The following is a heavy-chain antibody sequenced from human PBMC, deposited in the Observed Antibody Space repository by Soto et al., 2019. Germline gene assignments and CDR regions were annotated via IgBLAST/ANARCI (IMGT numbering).Heavy chain of an antibody. CDR3: ARGGRITMVRGAIIGYYYYGMDV. CDR1: GFTFSDYY. D-gene: IGHD3-10*01. J-gene: IGHJ6*02. CDR2: ISSSGSTI. V-gene: IGHV3-11*01. Sequence: PGGSLRLSCAASGFTFSDYYMSWIRQAPGKGLEWVSYISSSGSTIYYADSVKGRFTISRDNAKNSLYLQMNSLRAEDTAVYYCARGGRITMVRGAIIGYYYYGMDVWGQGTKVTVSS.